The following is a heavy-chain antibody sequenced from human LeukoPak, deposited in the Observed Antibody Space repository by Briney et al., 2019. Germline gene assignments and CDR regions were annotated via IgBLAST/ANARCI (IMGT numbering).Heavy chain of an antibody. CDR2: FDPEDGET. J-gene: IGHJ4*02. Sequence: ASVKVSCKVSGYTLTELSMHWVRQAPGKGLEWMGGFDPEDGETIYAQKFQGRVTMTEDTSTDTAYMELSSLRSEDTAVYYCATGVTIYPPNQYWGQGTLVTVSS. CDR1: GYTLTELS. V-gene: IGHV1-24*01. D-gene: IGHD3-3*01. CDR3: ATGVTIYPPNQY.